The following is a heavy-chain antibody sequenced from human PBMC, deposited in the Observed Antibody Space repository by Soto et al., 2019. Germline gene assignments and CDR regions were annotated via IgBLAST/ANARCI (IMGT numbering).Heavy chain of an antibody. J-gene: IGHJ6*02. Sequence: ASVKLSCKASGYTFTSYDINWVRHATGQGLEWMGWMNPNSGNTGYAQKFQGRVTMTRNTSISTAYMELSSLRSEDTAVYYCAISRITMVPYGMYVCGQGTKVIVSS. D-gene: IGHD3-10*01. V-gene: IGHV1-8*01. CDR2: MNPNSGNT. CDR3: AISRITMVPYGMYV. CDR1: GYTFTSYD.